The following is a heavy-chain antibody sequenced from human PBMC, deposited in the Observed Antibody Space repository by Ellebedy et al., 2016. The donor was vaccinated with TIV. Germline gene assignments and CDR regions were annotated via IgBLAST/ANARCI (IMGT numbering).Heavy chain of an antibody. J-gene: IGHJ4*02. V-gene: IGHV4-34*01. CDR1: GGSFSGYV. Sequence: MPSETLSLTCGVYGGSFSGYVWRWIRQPTGQGLEWIVEINHSGIANYNPSLKRRVTISVDTSKNQFSLKVTSVIAADTAVYYCASELTSGSFLNWGQGALVTVSS. CDR3: ASELTSGSFLN. CDR2: INHSGIA. D-gene: IGHD1-26*01.